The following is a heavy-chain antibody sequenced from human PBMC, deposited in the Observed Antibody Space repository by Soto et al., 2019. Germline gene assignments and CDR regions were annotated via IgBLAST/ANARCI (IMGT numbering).Heavy chain of an antibody. V-gene: IGHV3-23*01. J-gene: IGHJ4*02. CDR2: VSAGGTYT. D-gene: IGHD1-1*01. Sequence: PGGSLRLSCAASGFTFSSDAMSWVRQAPGKGLEWVSGVSAGGTYTYYADSVKGRFTISRDDSKNTLFLQMNSLRVEDTAVYYCAKSTGTSRKGIDYWGQGTLVTVSS. CDR1: GFTFSSDA. CDR3: AKSTGTSRKGIDY.